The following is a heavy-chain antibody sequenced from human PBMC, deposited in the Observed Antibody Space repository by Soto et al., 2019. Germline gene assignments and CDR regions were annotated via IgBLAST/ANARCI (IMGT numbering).Heavy chain of an antibody. CDR3: AREGWTAMVGPHGYFDY. D-gene: IGHD5-18*01. V-gene: IGHV1-69*01. CDR2: IIPIFGTA. CDR1: GGTFSSYA. J-gene: IGHJ4*02. Sequence: QVQLVQSGAEVKKPGSSVKVSCKASGGTFSSYAISWVRQAPGQGLEWMGGIIPIFGTANYAQKFQGRVTSTADESTITAYMELSSLRSEDTAVYYCAREGWTAMVGPHGYFDYWGQGTLVTVSS.